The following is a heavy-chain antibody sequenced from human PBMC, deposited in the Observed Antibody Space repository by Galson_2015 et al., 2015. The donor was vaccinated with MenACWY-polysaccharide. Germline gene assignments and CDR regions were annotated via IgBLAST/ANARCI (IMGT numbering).Heavy chain of an antibody. J-gene: IGHJ4*02. CDR1: GFTFSTYW. Sequence: SLRLSCAPFGFTFSTYWMHWVRQAPGKGLVWVSRIKSDGSSTNYADSVKGRFTISRDNAKNTLYLQMSNLRADDTAIYSCATHPKGTDSRWYDYWGQGTLVTVSS. CDR3: ATHPKGTDSRWYDY. D-gene: IGHD3-22*01. V-gene: IGHV3-74*01. CDR2: IKSDGSST.